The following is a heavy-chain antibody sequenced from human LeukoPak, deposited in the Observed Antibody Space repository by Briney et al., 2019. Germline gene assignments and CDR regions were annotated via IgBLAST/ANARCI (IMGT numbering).Heavy chain of an antibody. CDR3: ARGGGVWFGDALTDY. CDR1: GFTFSSYW. J-gene: IGHJ4*02. D-gene: IGHD3-10*01. Sequence: GGSLRLSCAASGFTFSSYWMHWVRQAPGKGLVWVSRINSDGSSTSYADSVKGRFTISRDNAKNTLYLQMNSLRAEDTAVYYWARGGGVWFGDALTDYWGQGTLVTVSS. CDR2: INSDGSST. V-gene: IGHV3-74*01.